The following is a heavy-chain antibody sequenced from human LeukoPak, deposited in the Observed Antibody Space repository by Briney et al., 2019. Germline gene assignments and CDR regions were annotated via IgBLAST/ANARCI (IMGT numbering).Heavy chain of an antibody. V-gene: IGHV4-31*03. J-gene: IGHJ6*02. D-gene: IGHD3-3*01. CDR2: IHYSGST. CDR1: GGSISGGGYY. Sequence: PSQTLSLTCTVSGGSISGGGYYWSWIRQHPGKGLEWIGYIHYSGSTYYNPSLKSRVTISVDTSKNQFSLKLSSVTAADTAVYYCARDVRGGYDFWSGLNYYYYGMDVWGQGTTVTVSS. CDR3: ARDVRGGYDFWSGLNYYYYGMDV.